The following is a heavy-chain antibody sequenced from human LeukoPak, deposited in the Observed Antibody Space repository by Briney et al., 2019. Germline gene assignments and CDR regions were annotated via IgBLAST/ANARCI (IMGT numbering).Heavy chain of an antibody. J-gene: IGHJ6*03. V-gene: IGHV3-30*02. CDR1: GFTFSSYG. CDR3: AKDTVKVTTIRRVPHYMDV. CDR2: IRYDGSNK. D-gene: IGHD5-12*01. Sequence: GGSLRLSCAASGFTFSSYGMHWVRQAPGKGLEWVTFIRYDGSNKYYADSVKGQFIISRDNSKNTLYLQMNSLRAEDTAVYYCAKDTVKVTTIRRVPHYMDVWGKGTTVTISS.